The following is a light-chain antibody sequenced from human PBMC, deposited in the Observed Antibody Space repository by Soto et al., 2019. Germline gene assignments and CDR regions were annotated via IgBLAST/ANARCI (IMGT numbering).Light chain of an antibody. Sequence: QSVLTQPASVSGSPGQSITISCTGTSSDVGSYNLVSWYQQHPGEAPKLMIFEVNKRPSGVSYRFSGSKSANTASLTISGLQAEDEADYYCCSYAGSSTPYVFGTGTKVTVL. V-gene: IGLV2-23*02. CDR1: SSDVGSYNL. CDR2: EVN. J-gene: IGLJ1*01. CDR3: CSYAGSSTPYV.